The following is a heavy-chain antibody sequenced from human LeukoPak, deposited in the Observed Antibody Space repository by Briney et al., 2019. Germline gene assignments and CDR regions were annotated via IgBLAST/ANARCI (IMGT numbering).Heavy chain of an antibody. V-gene: IGHV3-33*01. Sequence: PGRSLRLSCAASGFTLSSYGMHWVRQAPGKGPEWVALIWYDGSNKYYTDSVKGRFTISRDNSKNTLYLQMNSLRAEDTAVYYCARGQYSPDYWGQGTLVTVSS. J-gene: IGHJ4*02. D-gene: IGHD2-15*01. CDR3: ARGQYSPDY. CDR2: IWYDGSNK. CDR1: GFTLSSYG.